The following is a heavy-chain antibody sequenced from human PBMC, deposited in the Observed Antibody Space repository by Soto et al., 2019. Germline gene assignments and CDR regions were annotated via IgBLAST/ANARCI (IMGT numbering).Heavy chain of an antibody. CDR1: GFTFSSYG. V-gene: IGHV3-30*03. CDR2: ISYDGNKK. D-gene: IGHD3-9*01. CDR3: ARVSNILTDHDKTLAFDY. J-gene: IGHJ4*02. Sequence: GGSLRLSCAASGFTFSSYGMHWVRQAPGKGLEWVAVISYDGNKKYYADSVKGRFTISRDNAKNSLYLQMNSLRAEDTAVYYCARVSNILTDHDKTLAFDYWGQGTLVTVSS.